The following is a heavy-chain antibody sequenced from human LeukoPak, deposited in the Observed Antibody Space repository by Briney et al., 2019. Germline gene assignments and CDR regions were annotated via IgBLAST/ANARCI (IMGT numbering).Heavy chain of an antibody. Sequence: SETLSLTCTVSGASMTTYYWSWIRQPPGKGLEWVAYIYSSGSTNYNPSLKSRLTISIDTSKKQFSLKMSSVTAADTALYYCARLPAARLISGAFDIWGQGTMVTVSS. CDR2: IYSSGST. CDR1: GASMTTYY. V-gene: IGHV4-59*01. D-gene: IGHD1-20*01. CDR3: ARLPAARLISGAFDI. J-gene: IGHJ3*02.